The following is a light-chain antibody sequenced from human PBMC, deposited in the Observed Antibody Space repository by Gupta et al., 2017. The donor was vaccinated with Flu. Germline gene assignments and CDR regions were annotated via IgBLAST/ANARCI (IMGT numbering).Light chain of an antibody. CDR3: GTWDTSLGAYV. V-gene: IGLV1-51*01. CDR1: SSNIGNNY. CDR2: DNN. Sequence: QSLLTQPPSMSAAPGQKVTISCSGTSSNIGNNYVSCYQHVPGTAPKILIYDNNKRPSGIPDRFSGSQSGTSATLDITGLQTGDEADYYCGTWDTSLGAYVFATGTKVTV. J-gene: IGLJ1*01.